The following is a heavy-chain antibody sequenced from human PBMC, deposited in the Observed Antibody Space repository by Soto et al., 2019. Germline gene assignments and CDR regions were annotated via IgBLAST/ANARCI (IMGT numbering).Heavy chain of an antibody. CDR2: ISGSGGST. Sequence: EVQLLESGGGLVQPGGSLRLSCAASGFTFSSYAMSWVRQAPGKGLEWVSAISGSGGSTYYADSVKGRFTISRDNSKNTLYLQMNSRRAGDTAVYYCAKAPTNYGSGSYYYYGGQGTLVTVSS. V-gene: IGHV3-23*01. CDR3: AKAPTNYGSGSYYYY. J-gene: IGHJ4*02. D-gene: IGHD3-10*01. CDR1: GFTFSSYA.